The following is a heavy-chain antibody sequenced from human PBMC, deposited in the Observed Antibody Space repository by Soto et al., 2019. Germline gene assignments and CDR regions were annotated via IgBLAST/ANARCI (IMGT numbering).Heavy chain of an antibody. CDR3: AKGGYIAVVVADYGMDV. J-gene: IGHJ6*02. V-gene: IGHV1-3*01. Sequence: QVQLVQSGAEVKKPGASVKVSCKASGYTFTNFAMHWVRQAPGQRLEWMGWIHAGNGNTKYSQKFQDRVTITSDTDASTAYMELSCLRSEDTAVYYCAKGGYIAVVVADYGMDVWGQGTTVTVSS. CDR1: GYTFTNFA. D-gene: IGHD2-15*01. CDR2: IHAGNGNT.